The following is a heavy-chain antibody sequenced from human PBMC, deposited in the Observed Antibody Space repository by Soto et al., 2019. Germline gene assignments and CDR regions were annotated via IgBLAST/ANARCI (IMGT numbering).Heavy chain of an antibody. CDR1: GESFSGYY. V-gene: IGHV4-34*01. Sequence: QVHLQQWGAGLLKPSETLSLTCAVYGESFSGYYWSWIRQPPGKGLEWIGDINHSGSTNYNPSLESRITLSVGTSTNQFSLKLSSVTAAATAVYYCARPYYDFWSGPPWGTQKYYFDFWGQGTLVPVSS. CDR2: INHSGST. CDR3: ARPYYDFWSGPPWGTQKYYFDF. D-gene: IGHD3-3*01. J-gene: IGHJ4*02.